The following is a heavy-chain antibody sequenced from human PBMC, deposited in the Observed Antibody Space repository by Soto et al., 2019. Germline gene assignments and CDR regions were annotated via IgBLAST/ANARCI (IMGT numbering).Heavy chain of an antibody. CDR2: ISAYNGNT. V-gene: IGHV1-18*01. CDR3: GRDGLVPAAMLAGFQH. CDR1: GYTFTSYG. Sequence: ASVKVSCKASGYTFTSYGISWVRQAPGQGLEWMGWISAYNGNTNYAQKLQGRVTMTTDTSTSTAYMELRSLRSDDTAVYYCGRDGLVPAAMLAGFQHWGQGTLVTVSS. J-gene: IGHJ1*01. D-gene: IGHD2-2*01.